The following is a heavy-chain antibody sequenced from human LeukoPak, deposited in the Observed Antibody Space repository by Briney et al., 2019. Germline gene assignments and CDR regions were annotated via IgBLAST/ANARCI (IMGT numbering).Heavy chain of an antibody. D-gene: IGHD5-18*01. CDR1: GFTFSSYA. J-gene: IGHJ5*02. Sequence: GGSLRLSCAASGFTFSSYAMSWVRQAPGKGLEWVSAISGSGGSTYYADSVKGRFTISRDNSKNTLYLQMNSLRAEDTAVYYCAGTQLWCRDREFDPWGQGTLVTVSS. V-gene: IGHV3-23*01. CDR3: AGTQLWCRDREFDP. CDR2: ISGSGGST.